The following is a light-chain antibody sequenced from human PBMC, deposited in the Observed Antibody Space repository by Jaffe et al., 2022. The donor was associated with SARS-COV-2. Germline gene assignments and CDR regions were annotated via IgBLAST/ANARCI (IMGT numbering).Light chain of an antibody. CDR2: LGS. J-gene: IGKJ4*01. V-gene: IGKV2-28*01. Sequence: DIVMTQSPLSLPVAPGEPASISCRSSQSLLHSNGYNYLDWYLQKPGQSPQLLIYLGSNRASGVPDRFSGSVSGTDFTLKISRVEAEDVGVYYCMQALQTGVTFGGGTKVEIK. CDR3: MQALQTGVT. CDR1: QSLLHSNGYNY.